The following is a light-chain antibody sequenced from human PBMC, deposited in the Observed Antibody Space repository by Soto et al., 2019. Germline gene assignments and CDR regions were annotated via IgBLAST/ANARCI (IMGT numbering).Light chain of an antibody. CDR2: VAS. CDR1: QSASNN. CDR3: QQYNKWPLT. Sequence: EIVMTQSPATLSVSPGERATLSCRASQSASNNLAWYQQKPGQAPRLLIYVASTRATSIPARFSGSGSGTEFTLTISGLQSEDFAVYYCQQYNKWPLTFGQGTKVEI. J-gene: IGKJ1*01. V-gene: IGKV3-15*01.